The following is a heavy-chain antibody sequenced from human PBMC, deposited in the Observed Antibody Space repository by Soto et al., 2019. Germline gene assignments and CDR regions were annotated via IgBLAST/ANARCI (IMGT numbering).Heavy chain of an antibody. D-gene: IGHD5-12*01. J-gene: IGHJ4*02. CDR1: GFTYSSYW. CDR2: INSDGSST. V-gene: IGHV3-74*01. Sequence: QPGGSLRLSCAASGFTYSSYWMHWVRQAPGKGLVWVSRINSDGSSTTYADSVKGRLTISRDNAKNTLYQQMNSLRAEDTAIYYWARGELAKICPFGYWGQGTRVTASS. CDR3: ARGELAKICPFGY.